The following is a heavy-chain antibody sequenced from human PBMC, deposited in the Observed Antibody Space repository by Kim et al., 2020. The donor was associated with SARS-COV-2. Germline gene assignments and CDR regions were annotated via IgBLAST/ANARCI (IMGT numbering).Heavy chain of an antibody. V-gene: IGHV1-24*01. CDR3: ASAWGYGRLVF. J-gene: IGHJ4*02. D-gene: IGHD2-15*01. CDR2: FNSEDAKR. Sequence: ASVKVSCKVSGFSLTELSIHWVRQAPVQGLEWMGDFNSEDAKRFYAQRCQVRFTMTEDTSTYTGYMELCSLTSEDTAGYYCASAWGYGRLVFWWQGTLV. CDR1: GFSLTELS.